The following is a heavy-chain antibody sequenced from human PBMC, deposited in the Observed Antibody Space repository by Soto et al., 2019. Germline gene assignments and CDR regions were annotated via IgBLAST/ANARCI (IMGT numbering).Heavy chain of an antibody. J-gene: IGHJ4*01. CDR2: ISSTGTYT. D-gene: IGHD5-12*01. CDR1: GVTFSDHY. CDR3: AREGRWLQPLDY. Sequence: GGSLRLSCAASGVTFSDHYMSWIRQPPGKGLEWVSYISSTGTYTNYADSVKGRFTISRDNAKNSLYLQMNSLRAEDTAVYYCAREGRWLQPLDYWGHGTLVTVSS. V-gene: IGHV3-11*05.